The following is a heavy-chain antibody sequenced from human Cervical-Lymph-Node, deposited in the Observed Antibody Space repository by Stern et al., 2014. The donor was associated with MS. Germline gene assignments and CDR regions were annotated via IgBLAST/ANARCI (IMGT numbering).Heavy chain of an antibody. D-gene: IGHD6-6*01. CDR3: AILLSSIASPYYFDS. CDR1: GYSFTNSW. CDR2: IFPGDPDT. Sequence: VQLVESGAEVKKPGEPLKISCSVSGYSFTNSWIGWVRQMPGKGLEWMGIIFPGDPDTSYSPSFQCPVTISPHKSLSFAYLQWSSLKASDTAMYYCAILLSSIASPYYFDSWGQGTLVTVSS. V-gene: IGHV5-51*03. J-gene: IGHJ4*02.